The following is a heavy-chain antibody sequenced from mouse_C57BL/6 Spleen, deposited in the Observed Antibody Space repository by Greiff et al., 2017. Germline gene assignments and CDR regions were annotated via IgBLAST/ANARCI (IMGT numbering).Heavy chain of an antibody. J-gene: IGHJ2*01. D-gene: IGHD2-4*01. CDR2: INPSSGCT. Sequence: QVQLQQSGAELARPGASVKMSCKASGYTFTSYTMHWVKQRPGQGLEWIGYINPSSGCTKYNQKFKDKATLTADKSSSTAYMQLSSLTSEDSAVYCGARGAMMTTGEVDDWGQGTTLTVSS. CDR1: GYTFTSYT. CDR3: ARGAMMTTGEVDD. V-gene: IGHV1-4*01.